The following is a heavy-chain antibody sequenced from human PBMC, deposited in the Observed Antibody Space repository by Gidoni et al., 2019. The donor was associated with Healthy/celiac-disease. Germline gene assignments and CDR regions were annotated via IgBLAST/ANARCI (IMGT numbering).Heavy chain of an antibody. D-gene: IGHD4-17*01. CDR3: ARDKEGDYEGLDY. V-gene: IGHV3-33*01. Sequence: QGQLVESGGGVVQPGRSLRLSCAASGFTFSSYGMHCVRQAPGKGLDGGAVICYDGSNKYYADSVKGRFTISRDNSKNTLYLQMNSLRAEDTAVYYCARDKEGDYEGLDYWGQGTLVTVSS. J-gene: IGHJ4*02. CDR2: ICYDGSNK. CDR1: GFTFSSYG.